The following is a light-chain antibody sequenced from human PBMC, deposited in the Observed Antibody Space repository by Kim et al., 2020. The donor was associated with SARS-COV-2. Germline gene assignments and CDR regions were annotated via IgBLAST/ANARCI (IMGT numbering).Light chain of an antibody. J-gene: IGKJ3*01. CDR3: QRYGNSPFT. CDR2: GAS. CDR1: LSLSSTY. Sequence: EIVLTQSPGTLSLSPGERATLSCRASLSLSSTYLAWYQQKPGQAPRLLIFGASSRATGIPDRFSGSGSGTDFTLTISRLEPEDFAVYYCQRYGNSPFTFGPGTKVDIK. V-gene: IGKV3-20*01.